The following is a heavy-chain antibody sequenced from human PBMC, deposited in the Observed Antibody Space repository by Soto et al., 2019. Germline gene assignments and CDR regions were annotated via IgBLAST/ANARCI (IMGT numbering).Heavy chain of an antibody. V-gene: IGHV3-30*03. J-gene: IGHJ4*02. D-gene: IGHD2-8*02. CDR1: GFTFSTYV. CDR2: ISRDGGTK. Sequence: QVQRAESGGGVVQPGRSLRLSCAVSGFTFSTYVMHWVRQAPGKGLEWVAVISRDGGTKYYADSVKGRFTISRDNSRNTLFLEMNSLRGDDMAVYYCTGEVASGYWGQGTLVTVSS. CDR3: TGEVASGY.